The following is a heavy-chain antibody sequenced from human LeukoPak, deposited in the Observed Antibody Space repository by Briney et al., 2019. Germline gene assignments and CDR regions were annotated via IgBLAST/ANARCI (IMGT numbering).Heavy chain of an antibody. CDR3: ARRAVERRYYYYYMDV. Sequence: GGSLRLSCAASGFTFSDYYMSWIRQAPGKGLEWVSGINWNGGSTGYADSVKGRFTISRDNAKNSLYLQMNSLRAEDTALYYCARRAVERRYYYYYMDVWGKGTTVTVSS. CDR1: GFTFSDYY. V-gene: IGHV3-20*04. CDR2: INWNGGST. D-gene: IGHD1-1*01. J-gene: IGHJ6*03.